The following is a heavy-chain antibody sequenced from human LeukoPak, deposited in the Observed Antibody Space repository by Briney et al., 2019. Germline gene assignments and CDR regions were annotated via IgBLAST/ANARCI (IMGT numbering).Heavy chain of an antibody. V-gene: IGHV3-43D*03. J-gene: IGHJ6*02. D-gene: IGHD2-21*01. CDR2: VSWDGGSI. Sequence: GGSLRFSFAAPGFTFVDYALHWVRKAPGKGLNGVSLVSWDGGSIYYADSVKGRFTISRDNRKSTLYLQMKSLRVEDSASYHCAKDLLKVIPGGVDVWGQGTTVTVSS. CDR1: GFTFVDYA. CDR3: AKDLLKVIPGGVDV.